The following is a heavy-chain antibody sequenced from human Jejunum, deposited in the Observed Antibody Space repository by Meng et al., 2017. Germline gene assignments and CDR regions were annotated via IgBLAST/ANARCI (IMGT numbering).Heavy chain of an antibody. CDR3: ARDSETYPTYFDY. J-gene: IGHJ4*02. V-gene: IGHV4-61*03. CDR1: GGSVSSGFYY. Sequence: QVQLQESGPGLVRPSETLSLTCTVSGGSVSSGFYYWSWIRQPPGKGLEWIGYISDSGTTNYNPSLKSQVTMSVDTSKNHFSLKLTSVTAADTAVYFCARDSETYPTYFDYWGQGTLVTVSS. D-gene: IGHD5-24*01. CDR2: ISDSGTT.